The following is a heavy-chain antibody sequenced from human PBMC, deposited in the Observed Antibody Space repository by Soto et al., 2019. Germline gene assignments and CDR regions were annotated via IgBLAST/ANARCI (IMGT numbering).Heavy chain of an antibody. Sequence: LSLTCTVPGGSISSGDYYWSWIRQPPGKGLEWIGYIYYSGSTYYNPSLKSRVTISVDTSKNQFSLKLSSVTAADTAVYYCASRIAVAGLYCFDYWGQGTLVTVSS. J-gene: IGHJ4*02. CDR1: GGSISSGDYY. V-gene: IGHV4-30-4*01. D-gene: IGHD6-19*01. CDR3: ASRIAVAGLYCFDY. CDR2: IYYSGST.